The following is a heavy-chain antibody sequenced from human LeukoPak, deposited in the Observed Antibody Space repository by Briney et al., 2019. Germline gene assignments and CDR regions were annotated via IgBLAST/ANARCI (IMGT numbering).Heavy chain of an antibody. CDR2: ISGSGGST. Sequence: GGSLRLSCAASGFTFSSYAMSWVRQAPGKGLEWVSAISGSGGSTYYADSVKGRFTISRDNSKNTLYLQMNSLRAEDTAVYYCAKDGEVGALYYYYYMDVWGKGTTVTVSS. J-gene: IGHJ6*03. D-gene: IGHD1-26*01. CDR3: AKDGEVGALYYYYYMDV. CDR1: GFTFSSYA. V-gene: IGHV3-23*01.